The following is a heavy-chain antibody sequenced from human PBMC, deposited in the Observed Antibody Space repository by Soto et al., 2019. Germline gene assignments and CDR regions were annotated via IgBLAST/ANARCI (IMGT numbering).Heavy chain of an antibody. Sequence: QVQRQVSGPGLVKPSATLSLTCTVSDGSISSYYWSWIRQPPGKGLDWLGYSFYTGSTNHNPSLTGRVTISLDMSTNQLSLRLSSVTAADTATYYCAKSRDGYNLNAIDDWGQGFLVTVSS. CDR2: SFYTGST. CDR1: DGSISSYY. V-gene: IGHV4-59*01. D-gene: IGHD5-12*01. J-gene: IGHJ4*02. CDR3: AKSRDGYNLNAIDD.